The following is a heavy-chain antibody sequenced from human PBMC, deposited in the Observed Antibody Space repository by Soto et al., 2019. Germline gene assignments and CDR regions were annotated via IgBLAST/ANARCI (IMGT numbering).Heavy chain of an antibody. J-gene: IGHJ4*02. V-gene: IGHV3-30-3*01. Sequence: GWSLRLACASSVFTFINIAMQWVRQAPGKGLEWVAAISYDGTYRPYADFARGRFTISRDNSQKTLYLQMNSLRPEDTALYYCATDRALGATLGAIDFWGQGTLVTVSS. CDR1: VFTFINIA. CDR3: ATDRALGATLGAIDF. CDR2: ISYDGTYR. D-gene: IGHD1-26*01.